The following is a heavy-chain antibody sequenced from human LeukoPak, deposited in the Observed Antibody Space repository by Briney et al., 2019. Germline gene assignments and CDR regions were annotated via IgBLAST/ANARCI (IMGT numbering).Heavy chain of an antibody. Sequence: PGGSLRLSCAASGFTVSSNYMSWVRQAPGKGLEWVSVIYSGGSTYYADSVKGRFTISRDNSKNTLYLQMNSLRAEDTAVYYCAREIYYDLWSGYPSNGMDVWGQGTTVTVSS. V-gene: IGHV3-66*01. CDR3: AREIYYDLWSGYPSNGMDV. J-gene: IGHJ6*02. CDR2: IYSGGST. CDR1: GFTVSSNY. D-gene: IGHD3-3*01.